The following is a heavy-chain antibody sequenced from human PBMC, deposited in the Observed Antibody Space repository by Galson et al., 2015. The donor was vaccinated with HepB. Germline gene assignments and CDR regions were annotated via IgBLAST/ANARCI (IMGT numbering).Heavy chain of an antibody. Sequence: SVKVSCKASGYTFSNYIIQWVRQAPGQRLDWMGWINAGNGNTKYSQKFHDRVTITRDTSANTAYMELSSLRSEDTAVYYCAREVTLTGPHRQTVDQIRYGMDVWGQGTTVSVSS. V-gene: IGHV1-3*01. CDR2: INAGNGNT. CDR1: GYTFSNYI. D-gene: IGHD2-21*02. J-gene: IGHJ6*02. CDR3: AREVTLTGPHRQTVDQIRYGMDV.